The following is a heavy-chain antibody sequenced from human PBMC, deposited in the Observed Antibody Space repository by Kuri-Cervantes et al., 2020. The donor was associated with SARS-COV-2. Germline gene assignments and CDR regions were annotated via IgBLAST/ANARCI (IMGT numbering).Heavy chain of an antibody. CDR1: GGSISSSSYY. CDR3: ARSRYNWNYSSVWFDP. J-gene: IGHJ5*02. CDR2: IYYSGST. V-gene: IGHV4-39*01. Sequence: SETLSLTCTVSGGSISSSSYYWGWIRQPPGKGLEWIGSIYYSGSTYYNPSLKSRVTISVDTSKNQFSLKLSSVTAADTAVYYCARSRYNWNYSSVWFDPWGQGTLVTVSS. D-gene: IGHD1-7*01.